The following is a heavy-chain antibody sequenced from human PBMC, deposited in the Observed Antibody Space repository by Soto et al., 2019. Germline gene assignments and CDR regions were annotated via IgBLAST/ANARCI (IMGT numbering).Heavy chain of an antibody. V-gene: IGHV3-23*01. CDR3: AKRKFLWPPLGENFDY. CDR1: GFTFSSYA. D-gene: IGHD3-16*01. J-gene: IGHJ4*02. Sequence: GGSLRLSCAASGFTFSSYAMSWVRQAPGKGLEWVSAISGSGGSTYYADSVKGRFTISRDNSKNTLYLQMNSLRAEDTAVYYCAKRKFLWPPLGENFDYWGQGTLVTVSS. CDR2: ISGSGGST.